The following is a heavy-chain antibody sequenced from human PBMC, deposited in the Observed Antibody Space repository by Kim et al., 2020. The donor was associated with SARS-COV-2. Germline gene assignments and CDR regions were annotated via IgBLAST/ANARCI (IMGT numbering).Heavy chain of an antibody. CDR1: GYTFTTFY. J-gene: IGHJ4*02. CDR2: INPSGGTT. CDR3: AREGGD. Sequence: ASVKVSCKASGYTFTTFYIYWVRQAPGQGLEWMGLINPSGGTTTYAHNLQGRVTMTRDTSTSTVYMELRSLTSDDTAVYYCAREGGDGGQGTLVTVSS. V-gene: IGHV1-46*01. D-gene: IGHD1-26*01.